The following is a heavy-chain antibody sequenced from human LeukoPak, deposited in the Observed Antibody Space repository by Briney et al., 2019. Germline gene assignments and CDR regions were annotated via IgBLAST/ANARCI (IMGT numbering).Heavy chain of an antibody. CDR2: TRNKANSYTT. D-gene: IGHD3-22*01. J-gene: IGHJ4*02. V-gene: IGHV3-72*01. CDR3: VRDYYDSSGYYSDY. Sequence: PGGSLRLSCAASGFTFSDHYMDWVRQAPGKGLEWVGRTRNKANSYTTEYAASVKGRFTISRDDSKNSLYLQMNSLKTEDTAVYYCVRDYYDSSGYYSDYWGQGTLVTVSS. CDR1: GFTFSDHY.